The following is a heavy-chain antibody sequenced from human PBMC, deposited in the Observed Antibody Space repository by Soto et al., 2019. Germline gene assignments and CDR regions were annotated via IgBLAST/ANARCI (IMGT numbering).Heavy chain of an antibody. CDR1: GYPFTSYG. V-gene: IGHV1-18*01. CDR2: ISAYNGNT. J-gene: IGHJ5*02. Sequence: DSGKVCFKASGYPFTSYGISFVRQAPGQGLEWIGWISAYNGNTNYAQKLQGRVTMTTDTSTSTAYMELRSLGSDDTAVYYCARDAANYYDSSGGWFDPWGQGTPVTV. CDR3: ARDAANYYDSSGGWFDP. D-gene: IGHD3-22*01.